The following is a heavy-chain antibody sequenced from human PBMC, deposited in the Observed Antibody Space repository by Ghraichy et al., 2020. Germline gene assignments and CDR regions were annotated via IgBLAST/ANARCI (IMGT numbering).Heavy chain of an antibody. CDR3: ARLNYYDSSAQMGGYYFDY. D-gene: IGHD3-22*01. Sequence: SETLSLTCTVSGGSISSSSYYWGWIRQPPGKGLEWIGSIYYSGSTYYNPSLKSRVTISVDTSKNQFSLKLSSVTAADTAVYYCARLNYYDSSAQMGGYYFDYWGQGTLVTVSS. CDR2: IYYSGST. J-gene: IGHJ4*02. V-gene: IGHV4-39*01. CDR1: GGSISSSSYY.